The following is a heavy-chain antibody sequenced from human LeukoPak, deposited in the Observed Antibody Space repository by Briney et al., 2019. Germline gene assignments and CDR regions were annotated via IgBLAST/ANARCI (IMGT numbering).Heavy chain of an antibody. Sequence: GGSLRLSCAASGSSFSSYAMSWVRQAPGKRLEWVSGLSNSGGSTYYADSVKGRFTISRDNSKNTLYLQMNSLRAEDTAVYYCAKGFRNLPFDYWGQGTLVTVSS. CDR1: GSSFSSYA. J-gene: IGHJ4*02. CDR2: LSNSGGST. D-gene: IGHD1-14*01. CDR3: AKGFRNLPFDY. V-gene: IGHV3-23*01.